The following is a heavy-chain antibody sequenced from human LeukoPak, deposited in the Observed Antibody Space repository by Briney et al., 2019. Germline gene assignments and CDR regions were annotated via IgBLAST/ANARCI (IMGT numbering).Heavy chain of an antibody. CDR1: GGSISSSSYY. CDR2: IDYTGST. D-gene: IGHD2-8*02. V-gene: IGHV4-61*05. Sequence: SETLSLTCTVSGGSISSSSYYWGWIRQPPGKGLEWIGYIDYTGSTNYNPSLKSRVTISLVTSKNQFSLKLTSVTAADTAVYYCARQVWSTGFLDYWGQGSLVTVSS. CDR3: ARQVWSTGFLDY. J-gene: IGHJ4*02.